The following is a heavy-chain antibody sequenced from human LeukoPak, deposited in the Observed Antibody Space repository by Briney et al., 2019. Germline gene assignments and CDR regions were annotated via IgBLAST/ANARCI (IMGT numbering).Heavy chain of an antibody. CDR1: GFTFSSYG. J-gene: IGHJ4*02. Sequence: GGSLRLSCAASGFTFSSYGMHWVRQAPGKGLEWVAVISYDGSNKYYADSVKGRFTISRDNSKNTLYLQMNSLRAEDTAVYYCAKTAGTVHWGQGTLVTVSS. D-gene: IGHD6-13*01. CDR2: ISYDGSNK. CDR3: AKTAGTVH. V-gene: IGHV3-30*18.